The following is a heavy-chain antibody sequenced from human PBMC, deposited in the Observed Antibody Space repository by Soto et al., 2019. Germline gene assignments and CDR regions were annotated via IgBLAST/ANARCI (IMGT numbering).Heavy chain of an antibody. CDR3: AKDTYYYDSSGYSY. Sequence: GGSLRLSCAASGFTFSSYAMSWVRQTPGKGLEWVSAISGSGGSTYYADSVKGRFTISRDNSKNTLYLQMNSLRAEDTAVYYCAKDTYYYDSSGYSYWGQGTLVTVSS. V-gene: IGHV3-23*01. D-gene: IGHD3-22*01. CDR2: ISGSGGST. J-gene: IGHJ4*02. CDR1: GFTFSSYA.